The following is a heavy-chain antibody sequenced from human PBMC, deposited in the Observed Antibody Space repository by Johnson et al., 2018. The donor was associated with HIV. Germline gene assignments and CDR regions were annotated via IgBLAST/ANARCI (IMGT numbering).Heavy chain of an antibody. D-gene: IGHD1-26*01. CDR1: GFTFSSYA. Sequence: QVLLVESGGGVVQPGRSLRLSCEASGFTFSSYAMHWVRQAPGKGLEWVAFIRYDGSNKYYADSVKGRFTISRDNSKNTLYLQMNSLRAEDTAVYYCAREGGALDAFDIWGQGTMVTVSS. V-gene: IGHV3-30*02. CDR3: AREGGALDAFDI. J-gene: IGHJ3*02. CDR2: IRYDGSNK.